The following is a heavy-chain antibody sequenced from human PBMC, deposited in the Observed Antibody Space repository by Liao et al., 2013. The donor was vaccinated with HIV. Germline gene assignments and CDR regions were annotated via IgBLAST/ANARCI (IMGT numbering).Heavy chain of an antibody. J-gene: IGHJ6*03. V-gene: IGHV4-61*02. Sequence: QVQLQESGPGLVKPSQTLSLTCTVSGGSISSGSYYWSWIRQPAGKGLEWIGRIYTSGSTNYNPSLKSRVTISVDTSKNQFSLKLSSVTAADTAVYYCARSPTPPWFGELYGLGYYYYYMDVWGKGTTVTVSS. D-gene: IGHD3-10*01. CDR3: ARSPTPPWFGELYGLGYYYYYMDV. CDR1: GGSISSGSYY. CDR2: IYTSGST.